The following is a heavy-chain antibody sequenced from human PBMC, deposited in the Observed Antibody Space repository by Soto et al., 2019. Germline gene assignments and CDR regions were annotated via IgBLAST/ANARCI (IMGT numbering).Heavy chain of an antibody. CDR1: GYTFTSYG. Sequence: ASVKVSCKASGYTFTSYGISWVRQAPGQGLERMGWISAYNGNTNYAQKLQGRVTMTTDTSTSTAYMELRSLRSDDTAVYYCAREAFGSGSYYNYYGMDVWGQGTTVTVSS. CDR2: ISAYNGNT. D-gene: IGHD3-10*01. J-gene: IGHJ6*02. V-gene: IGHV1-18*01. CDR3: AREAFGSGSYYNYYGMDV.